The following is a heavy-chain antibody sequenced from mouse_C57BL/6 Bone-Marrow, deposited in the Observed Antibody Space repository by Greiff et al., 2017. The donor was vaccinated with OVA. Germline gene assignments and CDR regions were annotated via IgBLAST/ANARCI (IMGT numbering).Heavy chain of an antibody. Sequence: EVQLQQSGPELVKPGASVKISCKASGYTFTDYYMNWVKQSHGKSLEWIGDINPNNGGTSYNQKFKGKATLTVDKSSSTAYMELRSLTSEDSAVYYCATTTVVAEGFDYWGQGTTLTVSS. V-gene: IGHV1-26*01. CDR2: INPNNGGT. CDR3: ATTTVVAEGFDY. J-gene: IGHJ2*01. D-gene: IGHD1-1*01. CDR1: GYTFTDYY.